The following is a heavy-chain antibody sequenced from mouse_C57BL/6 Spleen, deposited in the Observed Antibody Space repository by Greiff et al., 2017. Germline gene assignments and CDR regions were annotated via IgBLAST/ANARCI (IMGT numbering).Heavy chain of an antibody. J-gene: IGHJ2*01. Sequence: EVKLVESGGDLVKPGGSLKLSCAASGFTFSSYGMSWVRQTPDKRLEWVATISSGGSYTYYPDSVKGRFTISRDNAKNTLYLQMSSLKSEDTAMYYWARQDYGNYVGGYYFDYWGQGTTLTVSS. CDR3: ARQDYGNYVGGYYFDY. CDR1: GFTFSSYG. D-gene: IGHD2-1*01. CDR2: ISSGGSYT. V-gene: IGHV5-6*01.